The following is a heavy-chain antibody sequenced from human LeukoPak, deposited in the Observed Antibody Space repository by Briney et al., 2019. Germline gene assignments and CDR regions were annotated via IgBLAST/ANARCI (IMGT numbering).Heavy chain of an antibody. J-gene: IGHJ6*03. Sequence: TSSETLSLTCTVSGGSVSNGSYYWSWIRQPPGKGLEWIGYIYYSGSTNYNPSLKSRVTISVDTSKNQFSLKLSSVTAADTAVYYCARYTAIHYYMDVWGKGTTVTVSS. CDR2: IYYSGST. CDR3: ARYTAIHYYMDV. CDR1: GGSVSNGSYY. D-gene: IGHD5-18*01. V-gene: IGHV4-61*01.